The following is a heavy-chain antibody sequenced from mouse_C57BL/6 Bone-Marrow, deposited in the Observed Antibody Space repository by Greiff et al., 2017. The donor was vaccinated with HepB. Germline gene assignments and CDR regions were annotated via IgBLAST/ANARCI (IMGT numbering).Heavy chain of an antibody. CDR1: GYTFTNYW. Sequence: VQLQESGAELVRPGTSVKMSCKASGYTFTNYWIGWAKQRPGHGLEWIGAIYPGGGYTNYNEKFKCKATLTADKSSSTAYMQFSSLTSEDSAIYYSAREDYYCSSFDYWGQGTTLTVSS. CDR3: AREDYYCSSFDY. V-gene: IGHV1-63*01. J-gene: IGHJ2*01. D-gene: IGHD1-1*01. CDR2: IYPGGGYT.